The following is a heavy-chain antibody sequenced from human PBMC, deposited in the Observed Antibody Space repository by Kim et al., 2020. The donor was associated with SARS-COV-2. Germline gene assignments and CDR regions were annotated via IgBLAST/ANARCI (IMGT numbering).Heavy chain of an antibody. CDR3: TTVQFDPDVYYLADFGY. J-gene: IGHJ4*02. CDR2: IRSKPENYAT. Sequence: GGSLRLSCAASGFTFSGSAMHWVRQASGKGLEWVGRIRSKPENYATLYAASVKGRFTTTRDESKTMAYLQMSSLRTGDTAVHYCTTVQFDPDVYYLADFGYWGQGIQVTVSS. D-gene: IGHD3-10*01. CDR1: GFTFSGSA. V-gene: IGHV3-73*01.